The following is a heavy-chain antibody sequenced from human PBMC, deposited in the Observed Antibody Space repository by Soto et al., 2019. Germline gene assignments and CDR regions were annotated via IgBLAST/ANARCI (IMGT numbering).Heavy chain of an antibody. CDR1: GYTLTELS. J-gene: IGHJ5*02. CDR3: ATLSTMVRGVIVIGWFDP. Sequence: QVQLVQSGAEVKKPGASVKVSCKGSGYTLTELSMHWVRQAPGKGLERMGGFDPEDGETIYAQNFQGIVTMNKDTSTDTSYMELSSLRSEDTAVYYCATLSTMVRGVIVIGWFDPWGQGTLVTVSS. CDR2: FDPEDGET. D-gene: IGHD3-10*01. V-gene: IGHV1-24*01.